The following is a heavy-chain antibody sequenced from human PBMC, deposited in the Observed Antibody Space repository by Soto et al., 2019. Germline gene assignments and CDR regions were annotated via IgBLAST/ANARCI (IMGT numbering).Heavy chain of an antibody. CDR1: GGSFSGYY. Sequence: SETLSLTCAVYGGSFSGYYWSWIRQPPGKGLEWIGEINHSGSTNYNPSLKSRVTISVDTSKNQFSLKLSSVTAADTAVYYCARYLPWYYGSGSYFDYWGQGTLVTVSS. CDR3: ARYLPWYYGSGSYFDY. CDR2: INHSGST. V-gene: IGHV4-34*01. D-gene: IGHD3-10*01. J-gene: IGHJ4*02.